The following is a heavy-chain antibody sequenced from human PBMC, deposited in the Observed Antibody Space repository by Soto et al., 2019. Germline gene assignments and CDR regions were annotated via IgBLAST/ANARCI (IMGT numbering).Heavy chain of an antibody. Sequence: GGSLRLSCAASGFTFSSSPMNWVRQAPGKGLEWVSRIYFDGITTNYADSVKGRLTVSRDNAKNTVYLHVNTLRDEDTAVYYCARGGAMGVDYWGQGTLVTVSS. CDR3: ARGGAMGVDY. V-gene: IGHV3-74*01. D-gene: IGHD1-26*01. CDR1: GFTFSSSP. CDR2: IYFDGITT. J-gene: IGHJ4*02.